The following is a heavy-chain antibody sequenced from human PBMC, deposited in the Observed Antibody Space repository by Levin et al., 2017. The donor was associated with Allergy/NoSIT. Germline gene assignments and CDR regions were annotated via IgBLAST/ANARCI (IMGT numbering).Heavy chain of an antibody. Sequence: SCAVYGGSFSGYYWSWIRQPPGKGLEWIGEINHSGSTNYNPSLKSRVTISVDTSKNQFSLKLSSVTAADTAVYYCARLRIGAAVAGYNWFDPWGQGTLVTVSS. J-gene: IGHJ5*02. CDR3: ARLRIGAAVAGYNWFDP. CDR1: GGSFSGYY. V-gene: IGHV4-34*01. D-gene: IGHD6-19*01. CDR2: INHSGST.